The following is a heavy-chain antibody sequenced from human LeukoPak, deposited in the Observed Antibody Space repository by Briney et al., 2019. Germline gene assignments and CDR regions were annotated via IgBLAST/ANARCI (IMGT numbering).Heavy chain of an antibody. J-gene: IGHJ5*02. D-gene: IGHD2-15*01. CDR2: INHSGST. V-gene: IGHV4-34*01. CDR3: ARGPRIIGYCSGGSCYWFDP. CDR1: GGSFSGYY. Sequence: SETLSLTCAVYGGSFSGYYWSWLRQPPGKGLEWIGEINHSGSTNYNPSLKSRVTISVGTSKNQFSLKLSSVTAADTAVYYCARGPRIIGYCSGGSCYWFDPWGQGTLVTVSS.